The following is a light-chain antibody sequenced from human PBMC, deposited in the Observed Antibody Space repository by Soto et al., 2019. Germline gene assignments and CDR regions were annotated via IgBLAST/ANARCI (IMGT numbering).Light chain of an antibody. CDR1: QSIGRW. CDR3: QQYNTYSPERT. V-gene: IGKV1-5*01. Sequence: DIQMTQSPSSVSASVEDRVSITFRASQSIGRWLAWYQQKPGKAPKLLIYDASSLESGVPSRFSGSGSGTEFTLTISSLQPDDFATYYCQQYNTYSPERTFGQGTKVDIK. J-gene: IGKJ1*01. CDR2: DAS.